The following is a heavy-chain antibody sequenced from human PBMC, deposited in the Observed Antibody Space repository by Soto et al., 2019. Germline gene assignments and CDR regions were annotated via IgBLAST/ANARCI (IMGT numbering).Heavy chain of an antibody. J-gene: IGHJ6*02. CDR2: IYYSGTT. Sequence: SETLSLTCTVSGGSITSGGYYWSWTRQHPGKGLEWIGYIYYSGTTYYNPSLKSRVSISEDTSKNQFFLKLSSVTAADTAVYYCARVPGGGRQGSIIPWYNFGMVVWGQGTTVTVSS. CDR1: GGSITSGGYY. V-gene: IGHV4-31*03. D-gene: IGHD1-1*01. CDR3: ARVPGGGRQGSIIPWYNFGMVV.